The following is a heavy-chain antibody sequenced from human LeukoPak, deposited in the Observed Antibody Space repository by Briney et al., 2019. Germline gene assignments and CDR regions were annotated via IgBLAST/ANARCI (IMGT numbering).Heavy chain of an antibody. D-gene: IGHD2-15*01. V-gene: IGHV3-23*01. CDR1: GFTFSSYA. CDR2: ISGSGGST. CDR3: AKGSYCSGGSCFFDY. Sequence: GGSLRLSCAASGFTFSSYALTWVRQAPGKGLEWVSAISGSGGSTYYADPVKGRFTISRDNSKNTLYLQMNSMRAEDTAVYYCAKGSYCSGGSCFFDYWGQGTLVSVSS. J-gene: IGHJ4*02.